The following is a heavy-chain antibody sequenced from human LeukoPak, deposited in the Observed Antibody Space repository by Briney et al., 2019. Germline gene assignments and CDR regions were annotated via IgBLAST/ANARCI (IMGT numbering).Heavy chain of an antibody. CDR1: GGTFSSYA. D-gene: IGHD2-15*01. V-gene: IGHV1-69*13. CDR3: ARRPFLYCSGGSCYRYNWFDP. CDR2: IIPIFGTA. J-gene: IGHJ5*02. Sequence: SVKVSCKASGGTFSSYAISWVRQAPGQGLEWMGGIIPIFGTANYAQKFQGRVTITADESTSTAYMELSSLRSGDTAVYYCARRPFLYCSGGSCYRYNWFDPWGQGTLVTVPS.